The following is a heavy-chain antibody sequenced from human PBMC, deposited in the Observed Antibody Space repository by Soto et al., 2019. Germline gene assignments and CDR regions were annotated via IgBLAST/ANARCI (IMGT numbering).Heavy chain of an antibody. V-gene: IGHV4-59*01. CDR2: IYYSGST. D-gene: IGHD4-17*01. Sequence: SETLSLTCTVSGGSISSYYWSWIRQPPGKGLEWIGYIYYSGSTNYNPSLKSRVTISVDTSKNQFSLKLSSVTAADTAVYYCARDDYGDYYVYWGRGTLVTVSS. CDR1: GGSISSYY. CDR3: ARDDYGDYYVY. J-gene: IGHJ4*02.